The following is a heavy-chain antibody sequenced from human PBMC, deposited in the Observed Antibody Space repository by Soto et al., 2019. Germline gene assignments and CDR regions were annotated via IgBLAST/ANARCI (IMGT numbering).Heavy chain of an antibody. CDR3: AREPYNSSWQPYNCFDP. CDR1: GYTFTSYG. D-gene: IGHD6-13*01. CDR2: ISAYNGNT. V-gene: IGHV1-18*01. J-gene: IGHJ5*02. Sequence: ASVKVSCKASGYTFTSYGISWVRQASGQGLEWMGWISAYNGNTNYAQKLQGRVTMTTDTSTSTAYMELRSLRSDDTAVYYCAREPYNSSWQPYNCFDPWGQGPLVTVSS.